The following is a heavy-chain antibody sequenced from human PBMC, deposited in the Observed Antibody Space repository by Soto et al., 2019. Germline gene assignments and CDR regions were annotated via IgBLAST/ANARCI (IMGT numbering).Heavy chain of an antibody. CDR3: ARDKQLVGVFDY. D-gene: IGHD6-6*01. J-gene: IGHJ4*02. Sequence: PGGSLRLSCAASGFTFSSYAMHWVRQAPGKGLEWVAVISYDGSNKYYADSVKSRFTISRDNSKNTLYLQMNSLRAEGTAVYYCARDKQLVGVFDYWGQGTLVTVS. CDR2: ISYDGSNK. V-gene: IGHV3-30-3*01. CDR1: GFTFSSYA.